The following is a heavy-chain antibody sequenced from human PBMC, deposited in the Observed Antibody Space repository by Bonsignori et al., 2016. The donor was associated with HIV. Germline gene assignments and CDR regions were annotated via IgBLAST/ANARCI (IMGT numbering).Heavy chain of an antibody. Sequence: QLHLQESGPGLVKSSETLSLTCTVSGDTMKNNGHNWAWIRQPPGKGLEWIVSIKFDGTIYTNPSLRSRPTISIDTSMNQFSLKLYAVTAADTAVYYCARSYGGYWGQGTLITVSS. CDR3: ARSYGGY. D-gene: IGHD3-16*01. J-gene: IGHJ4*02. CDR2: IKFDGTI. CDR1: GDTMKNNGHN. V-gene: IGHV4-39*01.